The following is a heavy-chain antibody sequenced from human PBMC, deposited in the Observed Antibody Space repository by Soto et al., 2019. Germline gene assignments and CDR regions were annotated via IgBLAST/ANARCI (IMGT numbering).Heavy chain of an antibody. J-gene: IGHJ6*02. D-gene: IGHD2-21*01. CDR1: GDSVSSNSAA. CDR2: TYYRSKWYN. Sequence: SQSLSLTCAISGDSVSSNSAAWNWISQSPSRGLEWLGRTYYRSKWYNDYAVSVKSRITINPDTSKNQFSLQLNSVTPEDTAVYYCARGWGWYYYYGMDVWGQGTTVTVSS. CDR3: ARGWGWYYYYGMDV. V-gene: IGHV6-1*01.